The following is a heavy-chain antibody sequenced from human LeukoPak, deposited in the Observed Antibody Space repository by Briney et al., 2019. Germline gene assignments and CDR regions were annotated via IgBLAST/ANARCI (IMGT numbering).Heavy chain of an antibody. CDR3: ARVGPSGYYYYYMDV. Sequence: GASVKVSCKASGYTFTGYYMHWVRQAPGQGLEWMGWINPNSGDTNYARKFQGRVTMTRDTSISTAYMELSRLRSDDTAVYYCARVGPSGYYYYYMDVWGKGTTVTVSS. J-gene: IGHJ6*03. V-gene: IGHV1-2*02. CDR1: GYTFTGYY. CDR2: INPNSGDT. D-gene: IGHD3-10*01.